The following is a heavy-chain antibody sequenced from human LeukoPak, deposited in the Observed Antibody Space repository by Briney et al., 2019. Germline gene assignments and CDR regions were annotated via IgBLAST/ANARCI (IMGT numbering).Heavy chain of an antibody. CDR3: AKDPRYYYDSSGFVDY. CDR2: ISGSGCRT. V-gene: IGHV3-23*01. CDR1: GFTFISDA. J-gene: IGHJ4*02. D-gene: IGHD3-22*01. Sequence: AGGALRLSCAASGFTFISDAMSWVRQAPGKGLEWVSAISGSGCRTYYADSVKGRFTISRDNSKNTLYLQMNSLRAEDTVVYYCAKDPRYYYDSSGFVDYWGQGNLVNVS.